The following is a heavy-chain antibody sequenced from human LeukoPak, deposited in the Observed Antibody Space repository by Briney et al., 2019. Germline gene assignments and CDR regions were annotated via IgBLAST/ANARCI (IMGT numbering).Heavy chain of an antibody. J-gene: IGHJ4*02. CDR3: GEDLPDQRGNFDY. Sequence: PGGSLRLSCAASGFIFSDFSLSWVRQAPGKGLEWVSGISWNSGTIGYADSVKGRFTISRDNAKNSLYLQLNSLRDEDTALYYCGEDLPDQRGNFDYWGEGTLVIVFS. CDR1: GFIFSDFS. D-gene: IGHD6-25*01. CDR2: ISWNSGTI. V-gene: IGHV3-9*01.